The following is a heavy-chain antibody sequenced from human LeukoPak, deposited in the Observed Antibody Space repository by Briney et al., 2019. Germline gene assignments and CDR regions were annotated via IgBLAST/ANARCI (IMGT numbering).Heavy chain of an antibody. CDR1: GYSFTDYY. CDR3: ARADRLDGGPYLIGP. D-gene: IGHD2-21*01. Sequence: ASVKVSCKTSGYSFTDYYMHWVRQAPGQGLEWMGWINPNSGGTSSAQKFQGRVTMTRDTSITTVYMEVSWLTSDDTAVYYCARADRLDGGPYLIGPWGQGTLVTVSS. J-gene: IGHJ5*02. V-gene: IGHV1-2*02. CDR2: INPNSGGT.